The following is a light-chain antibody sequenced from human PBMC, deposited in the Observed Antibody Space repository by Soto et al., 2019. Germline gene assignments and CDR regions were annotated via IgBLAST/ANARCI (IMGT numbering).Light chain of an antibody. J-gene: IGLJ1*01. CDR2: EVS. CDR3: SSYTSSSTYV. Sequence: QSVLCQAASVSGSPGQSITISCTGTSSDVGGYNYVSWYQQHPGKAPKLMIYEVSNRPSGVSNRFSGSKSGNTASLTISGLQAEDEADYYCSSYTSSSTYVFGTGTKATVL. V-gene: IGLV2-14*01. CDR1: SSDVGGYNY.